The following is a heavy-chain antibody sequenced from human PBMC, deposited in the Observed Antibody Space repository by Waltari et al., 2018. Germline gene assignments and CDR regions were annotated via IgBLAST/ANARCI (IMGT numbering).Heavy chain of an antibody. D-gene: IGHD6-19*01. V-gene: IGHV4-31*03. CDR3: ASAYSSGWYVAFDY. J-gene: IGHJ4*02. CDR2: IYYSGST. Sequence: QVQLQESGPGLVKPSQTLSLTSTVSGGSIRSGGDDWRWIRQHPGKGLEWIGYIYYSGSTYYNPSLKSRVTISVDTSKNQFSLKLSSVTAADTAVYYCASAYSSGWYVAFDYWGQGTLVTVSS. CDR1: GGSIRSGGDD.